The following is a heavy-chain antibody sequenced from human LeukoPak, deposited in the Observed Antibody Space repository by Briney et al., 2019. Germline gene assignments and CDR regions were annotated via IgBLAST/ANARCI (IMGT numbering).Heavy chain of an antibody. J-gene: IGHJ4*02. CDR2: ISWDGGST. CDR3: LPSGSWFGGSDY. CDR1: GFTFDDYT. Sequence: GGSLRLSCAASGFTFDDYTMHWVRQAPGKGLEWVSLISWDGGSTYYADSVKGRFTISRDNSKNSLYLQMNSLRTEDTALYYCLPSGSWFGGSDYWGQGTLVTVST. D-gene: IGHD6-13*01. V-gene: IGHV3-43*01.